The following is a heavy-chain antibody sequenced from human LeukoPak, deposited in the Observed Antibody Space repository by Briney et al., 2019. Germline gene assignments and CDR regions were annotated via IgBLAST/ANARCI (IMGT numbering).Heavy chain of an antibody. CDR3: ARQAATRRPYGYMDV. D-gene: IGHD6-25*01. V-gene: IGHV4-34*01. CDR2: INHSGST. J-gene: IGHJ6*03. CDR1: GGSFSGYY. Sequence: SETLSLTCAVYGGSFSGYYWSWIRQPPGKGLEWIGEINHSGSTNYNPSLKSRVTISVDTSKNQFSLKLSSVTAADTAVYYCARQAATRRPYGYMDVWGKGTTVTVSS.